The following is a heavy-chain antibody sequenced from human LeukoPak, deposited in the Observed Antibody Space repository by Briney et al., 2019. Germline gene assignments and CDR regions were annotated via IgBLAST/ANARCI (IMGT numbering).Heavy chain of an antibody. CDR2: IYTSGST. CDR1: GGSISSGSYY. D-gene: IGHD2-15*01. V-gene: IGHV4-61*02. CDR3: ARAPAALGGGFYYMDV. J-gene: IGHJ6*03. Sequence: SQTLSLTCTVSGGSISSGSYYWSWIRQPAGKGLEWIGRIYTSGSTNYNPSLKSRVTISVDTSKNQFSLKLSSVTAADTAVYYCARAPAALGGGFYYMDVWGKGTTVTVSS.